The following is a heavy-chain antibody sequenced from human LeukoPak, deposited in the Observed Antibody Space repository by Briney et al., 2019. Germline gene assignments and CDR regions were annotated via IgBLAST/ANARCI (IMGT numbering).Heavy chain of an antibody. CDR3: ARGLRGYNYFDY. V-gene: IGHV4-34*01. D-gene: IGHD5-24*01. Sequence: SETLSLTCAVYGGSFSGYYWSWIRQPPGKGLEWIGEINHSGSTNYNPSLKSRVTISVDTSKNQFSLKLSSVTAADTAVYYCARGLRGYNYFDYWGQGTLVTVSS. CDR2: INHSGST. CDR1: GGSFSGYY. J-gene: IGHJ4*02.